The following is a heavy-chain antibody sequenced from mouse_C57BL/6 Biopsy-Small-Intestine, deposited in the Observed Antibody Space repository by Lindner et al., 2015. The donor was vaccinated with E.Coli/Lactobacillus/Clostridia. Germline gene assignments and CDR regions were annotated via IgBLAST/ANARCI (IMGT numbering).Heavy chain of an antibody. D-gene: IGHD1-1*02. V-gene: IGHV1-14*01. CDR1: GYTFTSYV. Sequence: VQLQESGPELIKPGASVKMSCKASGYTFTSYVIHWVKQKPGQGLEWIGYFNPYNGDTKFNEKFKDKATLTSDRSSSTAYMELSSLTSEDSAVYYCARYGPFYALDCWGQGTSVTVSS. CDR2: FNPYNGDT. CDR3: ARYGPFYALDC. J-gene: IGHJ4*01.